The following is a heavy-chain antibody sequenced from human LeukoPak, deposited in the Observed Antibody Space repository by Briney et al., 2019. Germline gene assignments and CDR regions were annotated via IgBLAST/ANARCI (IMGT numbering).Heavy chain of an antibody. CDR2: ISYDGSNK. D-gene: IGHD3-16*01. V-gene: IGHV3-30*04. CDR1: GFTFSSYT. J-gene: IGHJ3*02. Sequence: GGSLRLSCAASGFTFSSYTMHWVRQAPGKGLEWVAFISYDGSNKYYTDSVKGRFTISRDNSKNTLYLQMNSLRAEDTAVYYCAREGALGEPGTAFDIWGQGTMVTVSS. CDR3: AREGALGEPGTAFDI.